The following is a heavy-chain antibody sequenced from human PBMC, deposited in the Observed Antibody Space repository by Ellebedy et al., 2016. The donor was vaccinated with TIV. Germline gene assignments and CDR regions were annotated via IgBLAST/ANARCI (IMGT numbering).Heavy chain of an antibody. CDR3: ARAPCHTIICYLQYYFDY. Sequence: GESLKISXAASGFTFSDYYMSWIRQAPGKGLEWISYISNSSDYTNYADSVKGRFSISRDNAKNSLYLQMNSLSAENTAVYYRARAPCHTIICYLQYYFDYWGQGTLVTVSS. V-gene: IGHV3-11*06. J-gene: IGHJ4*02. CDR1: GFTFSDYY. CDR2: ISNSSDYT. D-gene: IGHD3-22*01.